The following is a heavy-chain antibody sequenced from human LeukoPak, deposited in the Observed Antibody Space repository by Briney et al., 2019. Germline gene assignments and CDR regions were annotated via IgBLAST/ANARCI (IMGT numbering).Heavy chain of an antibody. Sequence: ASVKVSCKASGYTFTGYYVHWVRQAPGQGLEWMGWINPNSGGTNYAQKFQGRVTMTRDTSISTAYMELSRLRSDDTAVYYCARDLSGSGSYYTHYWGQGTLVTVSS. V-gene: IGHV1-2*02. CDR2: INPNSGGT. J-gene: IGHJ4*02. CDR3: ARDLSGSGSYYTHY. D-gene: IGHD3-10*01. CDR1: GYTFTGYY.